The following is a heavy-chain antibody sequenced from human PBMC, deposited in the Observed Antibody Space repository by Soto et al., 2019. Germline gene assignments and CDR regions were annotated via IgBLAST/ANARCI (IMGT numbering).Heavy chain of an antibody. CDR3: ARRGYCSTASCSTPYYFDY. CDR2: IFPGDSDT. J-gene: IGHJ4*02. Sequence: PGESLKISCQGSGYSFTTYWIGWVRQMPGKGLGWMGIIFPGDSDTRYGPSFQGQVTISADKSIRTAYLQWSSLKASDTAMYYCARRGYCSTASCSTPYYFDYWGQGTLVTVSS. V-gene: IGHV5-51*01. D-gene: IGHD2-2*01. CDR1: GYSFTTYW.